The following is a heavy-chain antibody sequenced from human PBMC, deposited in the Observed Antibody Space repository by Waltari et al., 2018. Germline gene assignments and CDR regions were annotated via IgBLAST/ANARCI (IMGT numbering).Heavy chain of an antibody. D-gene: IGHD6-6*01. CDR1: GYTFTSYG. J-gene: IGHJ6*02. CDR3: ARSRAARPNYYGMDV. CDR2: ISAYNGKT. V-gene: IGHV1-18*01. Sequence: QVQLVQSGAEVKKPGASVKVSCKASGYTFTSYGISWVRQAPGQGLEWMGWISAYNGKTNYARKLQGRVTMTTDTSTSTAYMELRSLRSDDTAVYYCARSRAARPNYYGMDVWGQGTTVTVSS.